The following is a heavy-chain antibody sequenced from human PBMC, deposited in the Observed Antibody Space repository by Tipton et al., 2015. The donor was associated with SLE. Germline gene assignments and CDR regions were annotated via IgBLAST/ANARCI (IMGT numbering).Heavy chain of an antibody. Sequence: RSLRLSCAASGFSFSNYGMHWVRQAPGKGLEWVAVIWNDGTKKYYEDSVKGRFTIPSDNSKNTLYLQMNSLRAEDTAVYYCAKDPPHSGSFTPPADYWGQGTLVTFSS. V-gene: IGHV3-30*18. CDR2: IWNDGTKK. J-gene: IGHJ4*02. D-gene: IGHD1-26*01. CDR3: AKDPPHSGSFTPPADY. CDR1: GFSFSNYG.